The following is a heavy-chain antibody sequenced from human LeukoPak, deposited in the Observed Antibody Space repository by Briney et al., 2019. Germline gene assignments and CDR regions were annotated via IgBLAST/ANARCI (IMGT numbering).Heavy chain of an antibody. CDR3: ARQLVLRANWFDP. CDR2: IYPADSTA. CDR1: GYSFTTYW. V-gene: IGHV5-51*01. J-gene: IGHJ5*02. Sequence: GESLKSSCKASGYSFTTYWIGWVRQVPGKGLEWVGIIYPADSTAKHSPSFQGQVTIPADKSISTAYLQWSSLKASDTAMYYCARQLVLRANWFDPWGQGTLVTVSS. D-gene: IGHD1-7*01.